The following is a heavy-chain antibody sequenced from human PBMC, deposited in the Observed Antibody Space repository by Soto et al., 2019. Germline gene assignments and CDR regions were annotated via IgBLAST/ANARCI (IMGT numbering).Heavy chain of an antibody. J-gene: IGHJ6*02. CDR1: GYSFTSYW. D-gene: IGHD6-13*01. V-gene: IGHV5-51*01. CDR2: IYPGDSDT. CDR3: ARTSAAGKYYYGMDV. Sequence: GESLKISCKGSGYSFTSYWIGWVRQMPGKGLEWKGIIYPGDSDTRYSPSFQSQVTISADKSISTAYLQWSSLKASDTAMYYCARTSAAGKYYYGMDVWGQGTTVTVSS.